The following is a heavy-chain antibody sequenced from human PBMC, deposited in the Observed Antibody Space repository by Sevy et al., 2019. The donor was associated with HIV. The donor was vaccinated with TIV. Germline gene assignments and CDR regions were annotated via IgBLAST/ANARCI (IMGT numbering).Heavy chain of an antibody. D-gene: IGHD3-10*01. CDR1: GFTFNNFN. CDR2: IRGISNYI. CDR3: ARGPPDGSYDYFDS. J-gene: IGHJ4*02. V-gene: IGHV3-21*06. Sequence: GGSLRLSCAASGFTFNNFNMNWVRQAPGKGLQWVSCIRGISNYIYYAESLKGRFIISRDNVKYTVFLQLNSLSADDTAVYYCARGPPDGSYDYFDSWGQGTLVTVSS.